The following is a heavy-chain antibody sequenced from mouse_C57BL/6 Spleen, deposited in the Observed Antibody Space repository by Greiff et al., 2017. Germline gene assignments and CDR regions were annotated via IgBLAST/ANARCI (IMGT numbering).Heavy chain of an antibody. Sequence: EVKVVESGGDLVKPGGSLKLSCAASGFTFSSYGMSWVRQTPDKRLEWVATISSGGSYTYYPDSVKGRFTISRDNAKNTLYLQMSSLKSEDTAMYYCARQDDNYAMDYWGQGTSVTVSS. D-gene: IGHD2-3*01. V-gene: IGHV5-6*01. CDR1: GFTFSSYG. CDR2: ISSGGSYT. J-gene: IGHJ4*01. CDR3: ARQDDNYAMDY.